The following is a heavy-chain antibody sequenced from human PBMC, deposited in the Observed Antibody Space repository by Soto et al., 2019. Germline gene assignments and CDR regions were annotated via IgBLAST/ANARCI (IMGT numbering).Heavy chain of an antibody. Sequence: TGGSLRLSCAASGFTFSSYAMSWVRQAPGKGLEWVSAISGSGGSTYYADSVKGRFTISRDNSKNTLYLQMNSLRAEDTAVYYCAKGDYGDYVAGYWFDPWGQGTLVTVSS. D-gene: IGHD4-17*01. CDR1: GFTFSSYA. V-gene: IGHV3-23*01. CDR2: ISGSGGST. CDR3: AKGDYGDYVAGYWFDP. J-gene: IGHJ5*02.